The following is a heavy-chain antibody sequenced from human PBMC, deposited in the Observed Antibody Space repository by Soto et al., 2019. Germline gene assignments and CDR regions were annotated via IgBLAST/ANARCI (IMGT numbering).Heavy chain of an antibody. J-gene: IGHJ3*02. CDR3: ARDRVAGRSIRDGFEM. CDR2: IGSSGTTI. CDR1: GFYFNYYE. D-gene: IGHD2-21*01. V-gene: IGHV3-48*03. Sequence: EEQLVESGGGLVQPGGSLRLSCAASGFYFNYYEMNWVRQAPGKGLEWLSYIGSSGTTIYYADSVKGRFIISRDNAKNSLYLRMNSLRVEDTAIYYCARDRVAGRSIRDGFEMWGQGTMVTVSA.